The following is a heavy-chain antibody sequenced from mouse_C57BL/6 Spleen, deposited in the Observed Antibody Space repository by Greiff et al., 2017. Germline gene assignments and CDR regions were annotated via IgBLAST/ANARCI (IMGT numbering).Heavy chain of an antibody. V-gene: IGHV1-55*01. Sequence: QVQLQQSGAELVKPGASVKMSCKASGYTFTSYWITWVKQRPGQGLEWIGDIYPGSGSTNYNEKFKSKATLTVDTSSSTAYMQLSSLTSEDSAVYYCARSPITTVVHWYFDVWGTGTTVTVSS. CDR2: IYPGSGST. CDR1: GYTFTSYW. D-gene: IGHD1-1*01. CDR3: ARSPITTVVHWYFDV. J-gene: IGHJ1*03.